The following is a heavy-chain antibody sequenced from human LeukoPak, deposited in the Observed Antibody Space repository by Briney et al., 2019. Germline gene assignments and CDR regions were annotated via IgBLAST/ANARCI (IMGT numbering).Heavy chain of an antibody. J-gene: IGHJ6*03. CDR3: ARWGLVAPGTYYYYYMDV. V-gene: IGHV1-18*01. CDR1: GYTFTNYG. D-gene: IGHD2-2*01. CDR2: INSYNGDT. Sequence: ASVQFSCQASGYTFTNYGVSWVRPAPGQGLEWMGWINSYNGDTHYAQNLQGRLTMTTDTSTSMAFMELRSLRPDDTAVYFCARWGLVAPGTYYYYYMDVWGRGTTVTVSS.